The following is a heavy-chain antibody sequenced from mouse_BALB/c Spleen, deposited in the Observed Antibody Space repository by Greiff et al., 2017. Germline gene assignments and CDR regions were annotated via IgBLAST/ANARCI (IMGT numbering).Heavy chain of an antibody. V-gene: IGHV5-4*02. CDR1: GFTFSDYY. Sequence: EVHLVESGGGLVKPGGSLKLSCAASGFTFSDYYMYWVRQTPEKRLEWVATISDGGSYTYYPDSVKGRFPISRDNAKNNLYLQMSSLKSEDTAMYYCARDGCYWGQGTTLTVSS. CDR2: ISDGGSYT. D-gene: IGHD2-2*01. J-gene: IGHJ2*01. CDR3: ARDGCY.